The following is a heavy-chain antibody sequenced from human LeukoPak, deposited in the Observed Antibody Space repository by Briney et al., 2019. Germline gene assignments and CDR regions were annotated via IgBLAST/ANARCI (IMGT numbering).Heavy chain of an antibody. CDR2: IQNSVTTY. CDR1: GGSISSYY. J-gene: IGHJ5*02. CDR3: VRSPQLDP. Sequence: SKTLSLTCTVSGGSISSYYWSWVRQPPGKGLEWIGYIQNSVTTYTDNPSLQSRVTISVDTSKNQFSLKVTSVTAADTAVYYCVRSPQLDPWGQGTLVTVSS. V-gene: IGHV4-59*01.